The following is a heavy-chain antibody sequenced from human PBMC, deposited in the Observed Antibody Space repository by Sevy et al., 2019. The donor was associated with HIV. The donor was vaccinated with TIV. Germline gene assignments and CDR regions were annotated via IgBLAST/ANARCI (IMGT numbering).Heavy chain of an antibody. J-gene: IGHJ3*02. Sequence: GGSLRLSCAASGFTVSSNYMSWVRQAPGKGLEWVSVIYSGGSTYYADSVKGRFTIPRDNSKNTLYLQMNSLRAEDTAVYYCARDLYHCGGDCDDAFDIWGQGTMVTVSS. CDR1: GFTVSSNY. CDR3: ARDLYHCGGDCDDAFDI. V-gene: IGHV3-53*01. D-gene: IGHD2-21*02. CDR2: IYSGGST.